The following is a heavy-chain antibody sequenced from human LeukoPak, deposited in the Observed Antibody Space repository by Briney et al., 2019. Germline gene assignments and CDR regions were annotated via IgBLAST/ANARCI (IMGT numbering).Heavy chain of an antibody. J-gene: IGHJ4*02. D-gene: IGHD6-13*01. V-gene: IGHV3-7*01. CDR2: IKQDGSEK. CDR1: GFTFSSYW. Sequence: PGGSLRLSCAASGFTFSSYWMSWVRQAPGKGLEWVANIKQDGSEKYYVDSVKGRFTISRDNAKNSLYLQMNSLRAEDTAVYYCARAPRIAAAAEYYFDYWGQGTLVTVSS. CDR3: ARAPRIAAAAEYYFDY.